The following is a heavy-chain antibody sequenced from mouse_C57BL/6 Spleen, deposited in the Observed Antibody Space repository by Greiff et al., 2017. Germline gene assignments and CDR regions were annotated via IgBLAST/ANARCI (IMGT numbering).Heavy chain of an antibody. CDR2: IDPSDSYT. V-gene: IGHV1-50*01. CDR3: ATRCITTVVATDD. Sequence: QVQLQQPGAELVKPGASVKLSCKASGYTFTSYWMQWVKQRPGQGLEWIGEIDPSDSYTNYNQKLEGKATLTVDTSSSTAYMQLSSLTSEDSSVFYCATRCITTVVATDDWGQCTTLTVSS. CDR1: GYTFTSYW. D-gene: IGHD1-1*01. J-gene: IGHJ2*01.